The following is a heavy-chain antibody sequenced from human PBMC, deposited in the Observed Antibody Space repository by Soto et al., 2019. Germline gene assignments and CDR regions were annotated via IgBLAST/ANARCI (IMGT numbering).Heavy chain of an antibody. V-gene: IGHV4-30-4*01. CDR1: GGSISSGDYY. Sequence: SETLSLTCTVSGGSISSGDYYWSWIRQPPGKGLEWIGYIYYSGSTYYNPSLKSRVTISVDTSKNQFSLKLSSVTAADTAVYYCARDPGTWGRGGHWRQGTLVTVSS. D-gene: IGHD6-13*01. J-gene: IGHJ4*02. CDR2: IYYSGST. CDR3: ARDPGTWGRGGH.